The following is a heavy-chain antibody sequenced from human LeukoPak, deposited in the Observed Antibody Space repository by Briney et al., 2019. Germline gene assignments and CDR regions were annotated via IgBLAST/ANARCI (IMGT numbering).Heavy chain of an antibody. Sequence: GGSLRLSCAASGFTFSSYSMNWVRQVPGKGLEWVSSISSSSSYIYYADSVKGRFTISRDNAKNSLYLQMNSLRAEDTAVYYCARDHAGGDYVGYFDYWGQGTLVTVSS. CDR1: GFTFSSYS. V-gene: IGHV3-21*01. D-gene: IGHD4-17*01. CDR3: ARDHAGGDYVGYFDY. CDR2: ISSSSSYI. J-gene: IGHJ4*02.